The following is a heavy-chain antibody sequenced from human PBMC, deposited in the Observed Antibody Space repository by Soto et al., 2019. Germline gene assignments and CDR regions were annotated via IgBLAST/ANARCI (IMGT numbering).Heavy chain of an antibody. V-gene: IGHV3-30-3*01. CDR1: GFTFSNFA. J-gene: IGHJ6*02. D-gene: IGHD2-15*01. CDR2: IPYDGSHK. CDR3: ARDYSYQRAMDV. Sequence: GGSLRLSCAASGFTFSNFAMYWVRQAPGKGLEWVTVIPYDGSHKYYADSVKGRFTISRDNSKNTLYLQMNNLRAEDSAVYFCARDYSYQRAMDVWGQGTTVTVSS.